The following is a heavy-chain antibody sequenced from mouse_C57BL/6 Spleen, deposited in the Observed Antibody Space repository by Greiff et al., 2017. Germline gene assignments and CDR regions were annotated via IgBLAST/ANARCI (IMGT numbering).Heavy chain of an antibody. J-gene: IGHJ2*01. V-gene: IGHV8-8*01. D-gene: IGHD1-1*01. CDR3: ARIANYYGSKGDYFDY. CDR1: GFSLSTFGMG. CDR2: IWWDDDK. Sequence: QVTLKECGPGILQPSQTLSLTCSFSGFSLSTFGMGVGWIRQPSGKGLEWLAHIWWDDDKYYNPALKSRLTISKDTSKNQVFLKIANVDTADTATYYCARIANYYGSKGDYFDYWGQGTTLTVSS.